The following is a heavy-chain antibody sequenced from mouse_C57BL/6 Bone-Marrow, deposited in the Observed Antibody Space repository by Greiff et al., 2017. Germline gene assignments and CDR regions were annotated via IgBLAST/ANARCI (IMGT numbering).Heavy chain of an antibody. Sequence: VQLKESVAELVRPGASVKLSCTASGFNIKNTYMHWVKQRPEQGLEWIGRIDPANGNTKYAPKFQGKATITADTSSNTAYLQLGSLTSEDTAIYYCARWAYYSNYLFAYWGQGTLVTVSA. CDR2: IDPANGNT. D-gene: IGHD2-5*01. V-gene: IGHV14-3*01. J-gene: IGHJ3*01. CDR1: GFNIKNTY. CDR3: ARWAYYSNYLFAY.